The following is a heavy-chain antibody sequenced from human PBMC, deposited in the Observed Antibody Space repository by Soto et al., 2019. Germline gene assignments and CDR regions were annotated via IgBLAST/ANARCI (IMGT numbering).Heavy chain of an antibody. CDR2: INHSGST. J-gene: IGHJ4*02. CDR3: ASEWLSPWGY. D-gene: IGHD3-3*01. V-gene: IGHV4-34*01. CDR1: GGSFSGYY. Sequence: QVQLQQWGAGLLKPSETLSLTCAVYGGSFSGYYWSWIRRPPGKGLEWIGEINHSGSTNYNPSLKSRVTISVDTSKNQFSLKLSSVTAADTAVYYCASEWLSPWGYWGQGTLVTVSS.